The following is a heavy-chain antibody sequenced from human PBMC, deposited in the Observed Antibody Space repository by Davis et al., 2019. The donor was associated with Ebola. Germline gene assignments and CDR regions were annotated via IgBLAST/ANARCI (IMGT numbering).Heavy chain of an antibody. CDR2: IFPGDSDT. D-gene: IGHD3/OR15-3a*01. V-gene: IGHV5-51*01. CDR1: GYSFTSYW. CDR3: SGFGLE. Sequence: PGGSLRLSCKGSGYSFTSYWIGWVRQLPGKGLECMGIIFPGDSDTRYSPSFQGQVTISADKSISTAYLQWSSLKASDTAMYYCSGFGLEWGQGTLVTVSS. J-gene: IGHJ4*02.